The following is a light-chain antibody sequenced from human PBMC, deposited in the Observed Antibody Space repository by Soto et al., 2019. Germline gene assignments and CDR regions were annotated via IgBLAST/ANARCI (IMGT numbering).Light chain of an antibody. CDR2: EVS. CDR1: HSDVGSYNL. CDR3: CSYAGSTTQTYV. Sequence: ALTQPASVSGSPGQSITISCTGTHSDVGSYNLVSWYQQHPGKAPKVIIYEVSERPSGVSDRFSGSKSGNTASLMISGLQAEDEADYYCCSYAGSTTQTYVFGSGTKLTVL. V-gene: IGLV2-23*02. J-gene: IGLJ1*01.